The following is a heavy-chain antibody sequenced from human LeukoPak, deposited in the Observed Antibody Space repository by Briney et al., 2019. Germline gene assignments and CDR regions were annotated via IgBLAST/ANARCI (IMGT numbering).Heavy chain of an antibody. CDR1: GYTFTSYY. V-gene: IGHV1-46*01. Sequence: ASLKVSCKASGYTFTSYYMHWVRQAPGQGLEWMGIINPSGGSTSYAQKFQGRVTMTRDTSTSTVYMELSSLRSEDTAVYYCARVGGEGSGWYGFRSTDIDYWGQGTLVTVSS. J-gene: IGHJ4*02. D-gene: IGHD6-19*01. CDR3: ARVGGEGSGWYGFRSTDIDY. CDR2: INPSGGST.